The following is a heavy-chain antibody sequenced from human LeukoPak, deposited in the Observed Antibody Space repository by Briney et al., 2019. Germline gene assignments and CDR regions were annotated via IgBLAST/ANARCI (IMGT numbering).Heavy chain of an antibody. V-gene: IGHV3-21*01. J-gene: IGHJ4*02. Sequence: PGGSLRLSCAASGFTFSSYSMNWVRQAPGKGLEWVSSISSSSSYIYYADSVKGRFTISRDNAKNSLFLQMDSLRAEDTAIYYCARSYYYDSSGYPDYWGQGILVTVSS. D-gene: IGHD3-22*01. CDR2: ISSSSSYI. CDR3: ARSYYYDSSGYPDY. CDR1: GFTFSSYS.